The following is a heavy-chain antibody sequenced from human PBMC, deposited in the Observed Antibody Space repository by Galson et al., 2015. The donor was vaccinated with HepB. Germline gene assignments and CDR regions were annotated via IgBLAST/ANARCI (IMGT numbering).Heavy chain of an antibody. CDR3: ARVADADYGDHSHFDS. J-gene: IGHJ4*02. CDR1: GFTFSSHW. CDR2: INSAGSST. D-gene: IGHD4-17*01. V-gene: IGHV3-74*01. Sequence: SLRLSCAASGFTFSSHWMHWVRQAPGKGLVWVSRINSAGSSTNYADSVKGRFTISRDNAKNTLYLQMNSLRAEDTAVYYCARVADADYGDHSHFDSWGQGTLVTVSS.